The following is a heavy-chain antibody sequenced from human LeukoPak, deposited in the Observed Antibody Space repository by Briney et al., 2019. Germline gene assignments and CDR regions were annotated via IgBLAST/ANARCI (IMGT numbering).Heavy chain of an antibody. CDR1: GGSISSGSYY. CDR2: IYTSGST. CDR3: ARFGAAAGMAFDY. D-gene: IGHD6-13*01. J-gene: IGHJ4*02. Sequence: SQTLSLTCTVSGGSISSGSYYWSWIRQPAGKGLEWIGRIYTSGSTNYNPSLKSRVTISVDTSKNQFSLKLSSVTAADTAVYYCARFGAAAGMAFDYWGQGTLVTVSS. V-gene: IGHV4-61*02.